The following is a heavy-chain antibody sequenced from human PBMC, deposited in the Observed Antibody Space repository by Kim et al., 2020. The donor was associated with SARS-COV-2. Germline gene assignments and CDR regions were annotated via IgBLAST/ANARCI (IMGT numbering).Heavy chain of an antibody. D-gene: IGHD3-10*01. V-gene: IGHV3-9*01. Sequence: GGSLRLSCAASGFTFDDYAMHWVRQAPGKGLEWVSGISWNSGSIGYADSVKGRFTISRDNAKNSLYLQMNSLRAEDTALYYCATTRRTYYYGSGSYYNWGFDYWGQGTLVTVSS. CDR1: GFTFDDYA. J-gene: IGHJ4*02. CDR2: ISWNSGSI. CDR3: ATTRRTYYYGSGSYYNWGFDY.